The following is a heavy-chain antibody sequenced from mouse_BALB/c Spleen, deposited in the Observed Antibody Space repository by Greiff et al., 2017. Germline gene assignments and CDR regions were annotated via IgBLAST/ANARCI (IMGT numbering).Heavy chain of an antibody. D-gene: IGHD1-1*01. J-gene: IGHJ2*01. Sequence: VQLQQSGAELARPGASVKMSCKASGYTFTSYTMHWVKQRPGQGLEWIGYINPSSGYTNYNQKFKDKATLTADKSSSTAYMQLSSLTSEDSAVYYCARIYYYGSSYVGNFDYWGQGTNLTVSS. CDR2: INPSSGYT. CDR3: ARIYYYGSSYVGNFDY. V-gene: IGHV1-4*01. CDR1: GYTFTSYT.